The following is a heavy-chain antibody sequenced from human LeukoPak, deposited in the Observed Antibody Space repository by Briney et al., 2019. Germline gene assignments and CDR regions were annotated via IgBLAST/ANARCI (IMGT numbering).Heavy chain of an antibody. CDR1: GFTFSNCA. CDR3: AIDPNWGTHS. V-gene: IGHV3-23*01. Sequence: GGSLRLSCAASGFTFSNCAMNWVRQAPGKGLEWVSAISDSASSTYYADSVKGRFAISRDNAKNTLYLQMNSLRAEDTAVYYCAIDPNWGTHSWGQGVLVTVSS. J-gene: IGHJ4*02. CDR2: ISDSASST. D-gene: IGHD7-27*01.